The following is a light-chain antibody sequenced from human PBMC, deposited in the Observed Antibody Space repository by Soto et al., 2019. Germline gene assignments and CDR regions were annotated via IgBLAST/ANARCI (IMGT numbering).Light chain of an antibody. V-gene: IGKV3-20*01. CDR2: AAS. CDR3: QQYGTLPLT. Sequence: EIVLTQSPGTLSLPPGGRSTVSCRAVQTVPSNYVAWYQHKPGQAPRLLIYAASTRATGIPERFSGSASGTVFTLTITRLEPEDFEVYYCQQYGTLPLTFGGGTKVDIK. J-gene: IGKJ4*01. CDR1: QTVPSNY.